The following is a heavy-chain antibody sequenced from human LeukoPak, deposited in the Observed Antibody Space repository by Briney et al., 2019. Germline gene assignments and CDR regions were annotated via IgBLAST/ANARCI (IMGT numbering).Heavy chain of an antibody. CDR3: AREVATISYFDY. CDR2: INHSGST. V-gene: IGHV4-34*01. Sequence: DPSETLSLTCAVYGGSFSGYYWSWIRQPPGKGLEWIGEINHSGSTNYNPSLKSRVTISVDTSKNQFSLKLSSVTAADTAVYYCAREVATISYFDYWGQGTLVTVSS. J-gene: IGHJ4*02. D-gene: IGHD5-12*01. CDR1: GGSFSGYY.